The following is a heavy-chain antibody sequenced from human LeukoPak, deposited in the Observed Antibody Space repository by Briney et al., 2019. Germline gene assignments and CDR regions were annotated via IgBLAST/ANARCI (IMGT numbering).Heavy chain of an antibody. CDR3: ARGGVVIDPLDY. D-gene: IGHD3-22*01. CDR1: GYTFTSYD. CDR2: MNPNSGNT. J-gene: IGHJ4*02. Sequence: GASVKVSCKASGYTFTSYDINWVRQATGQGLEWMGWMNPNSGNTGYAQKFQGRVTITRNTSISTAYMELSSLRSEDTAVYYCARGGVVIDPLDYWGQGTLVTVSS. V-gene: IGHV1-8*03.